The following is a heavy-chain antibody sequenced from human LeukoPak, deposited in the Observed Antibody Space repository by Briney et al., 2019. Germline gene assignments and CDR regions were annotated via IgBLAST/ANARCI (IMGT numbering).Heavy chain of an antibody. CDR1: GYTFTSYG. CDR3: ARVRRYCSSTSCYAPLFDY. J-gene: IGHJ4*02. D-gene: IGHD2-2*01. CDR2: IGAYNGNT. Sequence: GASVKVSCKASGYTFTSYGISWVRQAPGQGLEWMGWIGAYNGNTNYAQKLQGRVTMTTDTSTSTAYMELRSLRSDDTAVYYCARVRRYCSSTSCYAPLFDYWGQGTLVTVSS. V-gene: IGHV1-18*01.